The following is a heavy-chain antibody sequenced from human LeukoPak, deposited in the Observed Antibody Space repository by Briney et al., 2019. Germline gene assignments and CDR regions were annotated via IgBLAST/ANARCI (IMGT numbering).Heavy chain of an antibody. CDR2: MNPNSGNT. Sequence: ASVKVSCKASGYTFTSYDINWVRQATGQGLEWMGRMNPNSGNTGYAQKFQGRVTMTRNTSISTAYMELSSLRSEDTAVYYCARGKAYYDILTGYSAYYFDYWGQGTLVTVSS. CDR1: GYTFTSYD. J-gene: IGHJ4*02. V-gene: IGHV1-8*01. D-gene: IGHD3-9*01. CDR3: ARGKAYYDILTGYSAYYFDY.